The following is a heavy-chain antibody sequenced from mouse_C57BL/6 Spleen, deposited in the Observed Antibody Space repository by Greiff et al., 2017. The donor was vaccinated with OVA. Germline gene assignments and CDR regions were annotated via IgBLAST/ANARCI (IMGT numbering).Heavy chain of an antibody. D-gene: IGHD1-1*01. CDR3: ARDSYYGSSPYYFYY. Sequence: VQLQQPGTELVKPGASVTLSCKASGYNFTSYWMHWVKPRPGQGLEWIGNITTSNGGTKYNEKFKSTATLTVDNASSTAYMQLSSLTSEDAAFYYVARDSYYGSSPYYFYYWGQGTTLTVSS. J-gene: IGHJ2*01. CDR1: GYNFTSYW. CDR2: ITTSNGGT. V-gene: IGHV1-53*01.